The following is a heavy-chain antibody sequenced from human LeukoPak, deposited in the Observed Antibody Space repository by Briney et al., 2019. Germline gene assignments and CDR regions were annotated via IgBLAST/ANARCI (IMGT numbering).Heavy chain of an antibody. J-gene: IGHJ6*02. Sequence: NLGESLKIYCKGSGYTFTNFWIGWVRQMPGEGLEWMGIIFPGDSDTRYSPSFQGQVTISADKSISTAYLQWSSLKASDTAMYYCAASAGTAYYYYGMDVWGQGTTVTVSS. CDR2: IFPGDSDT. CDR1: GYTFTNFW. CDR3: AASAGTAYYYYGMDV. V-gene: IGHV5-51*01. D-gene: IGHD6-13*01.